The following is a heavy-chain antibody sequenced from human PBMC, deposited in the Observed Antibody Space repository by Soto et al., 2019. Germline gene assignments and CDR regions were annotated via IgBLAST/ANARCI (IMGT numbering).Heavy chain of an antibody. CDR3: ARDPNPIYDKPQLFDY. V-gene: IGHV3-33*01. D-gene: IGHD3-22*01. J-gene: IGHJ4*02. CDR1: GFTFSSYG. Sequence: GGSLRLSCAASGFTFSSYGMHWVRQAPGKGLEWVAVIWYDGSNKYYADSVKGRFTISRDNSKNTLYLQMNSLRAEDTAVYYCARDPNPIYDKPQLFDYWGQGTLVTVSS. CDR2: IWYDGSNK.